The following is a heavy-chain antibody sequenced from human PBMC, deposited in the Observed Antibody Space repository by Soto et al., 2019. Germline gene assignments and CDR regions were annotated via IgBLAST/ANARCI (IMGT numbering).Heavy chain of an antibody. V-gene: IGHV4-59*08. CDR2: IYYSGST. D-gene: IGHD5-18*01. Sequence: QVQLQESGPGLVKPSETLSLTCTVSGGSISSYYWSWIRQPPGKGLEWIGYIYYSGSTNYNSSLMSRVTISLDTSKNQFPLTLSSVTAADSAVYYCARRYGSCFDYWGQGTLVTVSS. CDR1: GGSISSYY. J-gene: IGHJ4*02. CDR3: ARRYGSCFDY.